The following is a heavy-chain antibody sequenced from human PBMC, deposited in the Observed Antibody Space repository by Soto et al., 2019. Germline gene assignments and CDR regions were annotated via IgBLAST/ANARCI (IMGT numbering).Heavy chain of an antibody. Sequence: PGGSLGVSWAASGCTCSSYWMSWVREAPGKGLEWVANIKQDGSDKYYVDSVKGRFTISRDNAKNSLYLQMNSLRAEDTAVYYCARSNSSSWYILYYYYDGMDVWGQGTTVTVSS. CDR2: IKQDGSDK. CDR1: GCTCSSYW. J-gene: IGHJ6*02. V-gene: IGHV3-7*01. D-gene: IGHD6-13*01. CDR3: ARSNSSSWYILYYYYDGMDV.